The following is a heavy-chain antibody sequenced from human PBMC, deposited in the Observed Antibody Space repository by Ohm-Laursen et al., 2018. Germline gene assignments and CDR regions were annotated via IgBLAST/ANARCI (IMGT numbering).Heavy chain of an antibody. D-gene: IGHD3-22*01. V-gene: IGHV4-4*07. CDR3: AREGKSDDSTGYFLGY. J-gene: IGHJ4*02. CDR2: ISSSGNT. CDR1: GGSVSTYY. Sequence: GTLSLTCTVSGGSVSTYYWNWIRQPAGKGLEWIGRISSSGNTNYNPSLKSRVTMSVDTSKNQFFLKLSSSTDADTAVYYCAREGKSDDSTGYFLGYWGPGTLVTVSS.